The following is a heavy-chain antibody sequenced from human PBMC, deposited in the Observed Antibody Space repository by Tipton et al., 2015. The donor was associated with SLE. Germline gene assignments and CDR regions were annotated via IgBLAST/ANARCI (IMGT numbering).Heavy chain of an antibody. CDR1: GASISDTSYY. J-gene: IGHJ5*02. CDR3: ARDRLITGTTGWFDP. V-gene: IGHV4-39*07. CDR2: INDAGT. D-gene: IGHD1-14*01. Sequence: TLSLTCNVSGASISDTSYYWAWIRQPPGKGLEWIGSINDAGTYYSPSLKSRVTISLDPPKNQFSLKVTSVTAADTAVYFCARDRLITGTTGWFDPWGQGTLVTVSS.